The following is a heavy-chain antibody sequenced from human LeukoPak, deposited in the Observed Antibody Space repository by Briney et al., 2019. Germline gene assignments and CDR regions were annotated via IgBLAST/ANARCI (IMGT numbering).Heavy chain of an antibody. Sequence: PGGSLRLSCTASGFTFNTYAMKWVRQAPGKGLEWVSVIYSGGSTYYADSVKGRFTISRDNSKNTLYLQMNSLRAEDTAVYYCARDPGGMDVWGQGTTVTVSS. CDR3: ARDPGGMDV. CDR2: IYSGGST. V-gene: IGHV3-53*01. CDR1: GFTFNTYA. J-gene: IGHJ6*02.